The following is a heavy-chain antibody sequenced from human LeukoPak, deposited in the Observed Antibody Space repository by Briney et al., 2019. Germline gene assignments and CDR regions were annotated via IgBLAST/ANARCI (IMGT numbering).Heavy chain of an antibody. V-gene: IGHV1-69*04. D-gene: IGHD5-18*01. CDR3: ASLGPQVTDYYYYGMDV. CDR2: IIPILGIA. J-gene: IGHJ6*02. Sequence: ASVKVSCKASGYTFTSYGISWVRQAPGQGLEWMGRIIPILGIANYAQKFQGRVTITADKSTSTAYMELSSLRSEDTAVYYCASLGPQVTDYYYYGMDVWGQGTTVTVSS. CDR1: GYTFTSYG.